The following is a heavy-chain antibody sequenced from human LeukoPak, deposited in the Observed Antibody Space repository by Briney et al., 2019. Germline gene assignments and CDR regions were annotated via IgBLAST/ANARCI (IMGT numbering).Heavy chain of an antibody. CDR1: GFTFSSYG. CDR2: ISYDGSNK. V-gene: IGHV3-30*18. CDR3: AKSQQWLVRPNFDY. Sequence: GGSLRLSCAASGFTFSSYGMHWVRQAPGKGLEWVAVISYDGSNKYYADSVKGRFTISRDNSKNTLYLQMNSLRAEDTAVYYCAKSQQWLVRPNFDYWGQGTLVTVSS. J-gene: IGHJ4*02. D-gene: IGHD6-19*01.